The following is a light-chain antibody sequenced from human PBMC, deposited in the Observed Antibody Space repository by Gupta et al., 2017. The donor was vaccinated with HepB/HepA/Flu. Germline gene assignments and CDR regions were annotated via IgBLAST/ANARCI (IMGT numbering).Light chain of an antibody. V-gene: IGLV2-14*03. J-gene: IGLJ3*02. CDR2: DVS. CDR3: CSYTSNSTLV. Sequence: QSALTQAASVSGSPGQSITISCTGTSSDIVAYYYVSWYQQHPDKAPKLMIYDVSSRPSGVSNRFSGSKSGNTASLIISGLQADDEADYYCCSYTSNSTLVFCGGTKLTVL. CDR1: SSDIVAYYY.